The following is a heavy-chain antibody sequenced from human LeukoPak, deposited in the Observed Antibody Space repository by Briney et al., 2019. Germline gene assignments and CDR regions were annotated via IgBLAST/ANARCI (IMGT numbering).Heavy chain of an antibody. CDR3: AKGAGTYRITDAFDI. D-gene: IGHD1-1*01. J-gene: IGHJ3*02. V-gene: IGHV3-30*02. CDR2: IWYGGSNK. Sequence: PGGSLRLSCAASGFTFITYAMHWVRQAPGKGLEWVAVIWYGGSNKYYADSVKGRFTISRDNSKNTLYLQMNSLRAEDTAVYYCAKGAGTYRITDAFDIWGQGTMVTVSS. CDR1: GFTFITYA.